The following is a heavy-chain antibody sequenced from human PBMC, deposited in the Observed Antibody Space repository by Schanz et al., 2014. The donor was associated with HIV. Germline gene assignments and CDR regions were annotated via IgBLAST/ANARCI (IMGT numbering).Heavy chain of an antibody. CDR1: GFTFNAYG. V-gene: IGHV3-33*06. D-gene: IGHD6-6*01. Sequence: QVHLVESGGGVVQPGRSQRLSCVTSGFTFNAYGMHWLRQAPGKGLEWVAGLWFDGSNKQYGDSVKGRFTISSDSSKKTVYLEMDSLRAEDTAVYYCAKDLYSSSSVDYWGQGTLVTVSS. CDR3: AKDLYSSSSVDY. CDR2: LWFDGSNK. J-gene: IGHJ4*02.